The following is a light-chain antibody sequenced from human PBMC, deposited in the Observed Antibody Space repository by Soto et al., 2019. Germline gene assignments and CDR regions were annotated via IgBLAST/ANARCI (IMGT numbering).Light chain of an antibody. J-gene: IGKJ2*01. Sequence: EIVLTQSPATLSLSPGERATLSCRASQSVNSNLAWYQQKPGQAPRLLIFDASNRATGIPARFSGSGSGTDVTLPISSLQPEEFAVYYCQQRSNWPPYTFGQGTKLEIK. V-gene: IGKV3-11*01. CDR1: QSVNSN. CDR3: QQRSNWPPYT. CDR2: DAS.